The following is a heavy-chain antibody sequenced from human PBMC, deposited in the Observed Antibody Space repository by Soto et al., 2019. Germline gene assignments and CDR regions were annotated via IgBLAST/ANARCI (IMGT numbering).Heavy chain of an antibody. CDR3: ARERVGATHFDY. Sequence: PSETRPLTWTASGSSISSYYWSWFRQPPGKGLEWIGYIYYSGSTNYNPSLKCRVTISVDTSKNQFSLRLSSVTAAATAVYYCARERVGATHFDYWGQGTLVTVSS. J-gene: IGHJ4*02. CDR2: IYYSGST. V-gene: IGHV4-59*01. CDR1: GSSISSYY. D-gene: IGHD1-26*01.